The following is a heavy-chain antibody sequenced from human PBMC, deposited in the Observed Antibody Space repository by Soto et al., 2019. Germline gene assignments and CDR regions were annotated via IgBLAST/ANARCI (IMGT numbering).Heavy chain of an antibody. D-gene: IGHD2-15*01. Sequence: SLRLSCAASGFTFSNYWMTWVRQAPGKGLEWVANIKEDGSEKHYVDSVKGRFTISRDNAKNSLYLQMNSLRVEDTAVYFCSRAVVVGAKAFNYWGQGALVTVSS. CDR3: SRAVVVGAKAFNY. J-gene: IGHJ4*02. CDR1: GFTFSNYW. CDR2: IKEDGSEK. V-gene: IGHV3-7*01.